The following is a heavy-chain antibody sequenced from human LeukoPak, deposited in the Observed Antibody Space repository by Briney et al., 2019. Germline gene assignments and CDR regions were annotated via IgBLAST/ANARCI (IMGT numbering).Heavy chain of an antibody. CDR2: XXXXGXXX. CDR3: ARDPYSSGLLTFDI. D-gene: IGHD6-19*01. J-gene: IGHJ3*02. V-gene: IGHV3-7*03. CDR1: GFTFSSYW. Sequence: GGSLRLSCAASGFTFSSYWMSWVRQAPGKGXXXXXXXXXXGXXXXXXXXVKGXXXXXXXXAKNSLYLQMNSLRAEDTAVYYCARDPYSSGLLTFDIWGHGTMVTVSS.